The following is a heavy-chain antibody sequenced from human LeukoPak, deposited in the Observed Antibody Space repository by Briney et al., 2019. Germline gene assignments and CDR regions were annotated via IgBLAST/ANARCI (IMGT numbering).Heavy chain of an antibody. D-gene: IGHD2-2*03. CDR2: ISYDGSNK. Sequence: GGSLRLSCAASGFTLSSYGMHWVRQAPGKGLEWVAVISYDGSNKYYSDAVKGRITISRDNSNNTLYLQMNSVRDEDRAVYYCAKDFGYCSSTSCAHPLFRYYYYGMDVWGQGATVTVSS. J-gene: IGHJ6*02. CDR3: AKDFGYCSSTSCAHPLFRYYYYGMDV. V-gene: IGHV3-30*18. CDR1: GFTLSSYG.